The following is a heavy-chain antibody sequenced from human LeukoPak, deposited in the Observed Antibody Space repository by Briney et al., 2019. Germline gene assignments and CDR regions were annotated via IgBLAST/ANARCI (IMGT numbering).Heavy chain of an antibody. CDR1: GVSIQSYW. Sequence: SETLSLTCDVSGVSIQSYWWSWVRQPAGKELDWIGRIYTTGRTNFSHSFQSRVTMSIDVSNNQFSLSLRSVTAADTAVYYCARSGDIIGAYHSDFWGQGGPVTVSS. J-gene: IGHJ4*01. CDR2: IYTTGRT. CDR3: ARSGDIIGAYHSDF. V-gene: IGHV4-4*07.